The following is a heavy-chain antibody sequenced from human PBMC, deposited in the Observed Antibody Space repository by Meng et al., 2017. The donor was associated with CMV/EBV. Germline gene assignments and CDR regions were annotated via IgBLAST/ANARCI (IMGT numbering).Heavy chain of an antibody. CDR1: GVSISGHY. V-gene: IGHV4-59*11. CDR2: FYNSET. Sequence: GSLRLSCIVSGVSISGHYWNWMRQSPGKGLEWIGYFYNSETNYNPSLRSRVTISVDTSQNQVSLRLSSVTSADTAIYYCTRGIGPWGQGTLVTVSS. J-gene: IGHJ5*02. CDR3: TRGIGP.